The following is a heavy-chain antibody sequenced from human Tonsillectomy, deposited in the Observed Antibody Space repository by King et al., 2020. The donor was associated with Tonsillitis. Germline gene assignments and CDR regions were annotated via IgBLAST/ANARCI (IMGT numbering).Heavy chain of an antibody. CDR1: GFTFSSYW. CDR2: IKQDGSEK. Sequence: VQLVESGGGLVQPGGSLRLSCAASGFTFSSYWMSWVRQAPGKGLEWVANIKQDGSEKYYVDSVKGRFTISRDNAKNSLYLQMNSLRAEDTAVYYCASESSGWSGTEYYYYYYGMDVWGQGTTVTVSS. CDR3: ASESSGWSGTEYYYYYYGMDV. V-gene: IGHV3-7*03. J-gene: IGHJ6*02. D-gene: IGHD6-19*01.